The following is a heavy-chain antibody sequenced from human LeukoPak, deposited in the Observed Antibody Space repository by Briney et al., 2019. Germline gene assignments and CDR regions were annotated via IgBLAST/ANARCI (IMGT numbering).Heavy chain of an antibody. J-gene: IGHJ4*02. Sequence: SVKVSCKASGGTFSSYAISWVRQAPGQGLEWMGRIIPILGIANYAQKFQGRVTITADKSTSTAYMELSSLRSEDTAVYYCARPFYYGGGDYWGQETLVTVSS. CDR3: ARPFYYGGGDY. CDR2: IIPILGIA. D-gene: IGHD4-17*01. CDR1: GGTFSSYA. V-gene: IGHV1-69*04.